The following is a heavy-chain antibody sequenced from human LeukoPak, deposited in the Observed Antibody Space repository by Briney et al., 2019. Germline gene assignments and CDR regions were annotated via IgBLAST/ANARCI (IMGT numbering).Heavy chain of an antibody. J-gene: IGHJ4*02. CDR2: VSLRRLT. D-gene: IGHD3-16*01. CDR3: SRENGGFSTFGY. Sequence: SDTLSLTCGVSGRSITSTNWWSWVRQPPGHGLEWICEVSLRRLTNYNPPLSSRVIMALDTSKNHPSLHLTSVTAADTAVYYCSRENGGFSTFGYWGQGYLVTVLS. CDR1: GRSITSTNW. V-gene: IGHV4-4*02.